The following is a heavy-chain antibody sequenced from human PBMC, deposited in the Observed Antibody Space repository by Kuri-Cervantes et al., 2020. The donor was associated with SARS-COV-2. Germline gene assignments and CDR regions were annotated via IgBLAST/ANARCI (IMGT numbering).Heavy chain of an antibody. J-gene: IGHJ6*02. Sequence: GESLKISCAASGFTFSSYSMNWVRQAPGKGLEWVAVISYDGSNKYYADSVKGRFTISRDNSKNTLYLQMNSLRAEDTAVYYCAKDMAYCGGDCSFGYYYYYGMDVWGQRTTVTVSS. D-gene: IGHD2-21*02. CDR2: ISYDGSNK. V-gene: IGHV3-30*18. CDR1: GFTFSSYS. CDR3: AKDMAYCGGDCSFGYYYYYGMDV.